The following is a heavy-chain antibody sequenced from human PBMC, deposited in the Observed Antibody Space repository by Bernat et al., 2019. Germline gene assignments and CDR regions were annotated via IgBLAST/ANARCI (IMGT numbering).Heavy chain of an antibody. CDR1: GFTFSDYP. CDR2: IRSNSDYI. V-gene: IGHV3-21*05. Sequence: EVHLVESGGGLVKPGGSLRLSCAASGFTFSDYPMNWVRQTSGKGLEWISHIRSNSDYISYGDSVKGRFTISRDNGKNSLYLQMNSLRAEDTAVYYCVRDVMWAFDYWGQGTLVTVSS. D-gene: IGHD3-16*01. J-gene: IGHJ4*02. CDR3: VRDVMWAFDY.